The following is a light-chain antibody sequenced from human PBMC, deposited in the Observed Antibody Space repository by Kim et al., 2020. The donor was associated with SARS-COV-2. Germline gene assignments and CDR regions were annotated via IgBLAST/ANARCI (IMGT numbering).Light chain of an antibody. Sequence: GHPITIACTGTSSDVGGYNSVSWYQQHPGKAPKLRIFDVSNRPSGVSNRFSGSKSGNTASLTISGLQAEDEADYYCMSYRRGSTYVFGSGTKVTVL. CDR2: DVS. CDR3: MSYRRGSTYV. V-gene: IGLV2-14*03. J-gene: IGLJ1*01. CDR1: SSDVGGYNS.